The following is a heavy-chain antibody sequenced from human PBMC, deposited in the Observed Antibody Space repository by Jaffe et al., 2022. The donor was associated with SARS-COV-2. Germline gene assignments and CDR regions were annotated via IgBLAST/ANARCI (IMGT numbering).Heavy chain of an antibody. CDR2: IFDTGDT. J-gene: IGHJ3*02. CDR1: GGSISGSSYY. Sequence: QLQLQESGPGLVKPSETLSLACTVSGGSISGSSYYWGWIRQSPGKGLEWIGTIFDTGDTFYNPSLKSRVTLSVDTSKNQFSLKLSSVTAADTAVYYCARYLDSSDYYKPPDVFDIWGQGAVVTVSS. V-gene: IGHV4-39*01. D-gene: IGHD3-22*01. CDR3: ARYLDSSDYYKPPDVFDI.